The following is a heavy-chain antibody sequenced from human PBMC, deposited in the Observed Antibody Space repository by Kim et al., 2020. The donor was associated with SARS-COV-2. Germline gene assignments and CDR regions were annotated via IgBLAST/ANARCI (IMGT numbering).Heavy chain of an antibody. D-gene: IGHD3-10*01. CDR2: IYYSGST. CDR1: GGSISSGGYY. V-gene: IGHV4-31*03. Sequence: SETLSLTCTVSGGSISSGGYYWSWIRQHPGKGLEWIGYIYYSGSTYYNPSLKSRVTISVDTSKNQFSLKLSSVTAADTAVYYCARARDYYGSGSDPFDYWGQGTLVTVSS. CDR3: ARARDYYGSGSDPFDY. J-gene: IGHJ4*02.